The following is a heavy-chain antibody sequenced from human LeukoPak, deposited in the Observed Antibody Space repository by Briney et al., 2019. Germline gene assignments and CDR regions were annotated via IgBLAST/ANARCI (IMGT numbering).Heavy chain of an antibody. J-gene: IGHJ4*02. D-gene: IGHD2-2*01. V-gene: IGHV3-33*01. CDR1: GFTFSSYG. CDR3: ASGAYCSSTSCYVEVGRFDY. Sequence: GSLRLSCAASGFTFSSYGMHWVRQAPGKGLEWVADIWYDGSNKYYADSVKGRFTISRDNSKNTLYLRMNSLRAEDTAVYYCASGAYCSSTSCYVEVGRFDYWGQGTLVTVSS. CDR2: IWYDGSNK.